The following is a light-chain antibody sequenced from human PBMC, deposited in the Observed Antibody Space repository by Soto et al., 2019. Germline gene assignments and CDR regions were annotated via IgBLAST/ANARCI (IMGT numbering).Light chain of an antibody. J-gene: IGKJ4*01. CDR3: QQYDNLLT. V-gene: IGKV1-33*01. CDR2: DAS. CDR1: QDISNY. Sequence: DIQMTQSPSSLSASVGDRVTITCQASQDISNYLNWYQQKPGKAPKLLIYDASTLETGVPSRFSGSGSGTDFTITISSMQPEDIATYYCQQYDNLLTFGGGTKVEIK.